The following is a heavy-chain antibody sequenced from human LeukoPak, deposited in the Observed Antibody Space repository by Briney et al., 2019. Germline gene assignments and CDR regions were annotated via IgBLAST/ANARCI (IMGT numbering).Heavy chain of an antibody. D-gene: IGHD3-10*01. CDR3: AKDLYYSGSGTYYNVRAGPMDV. CDR1: GFTFSNYG. J-gene: IGHJ6*03. CDR2: IRYDGSNE. V-gene: IGHV3-30*02. Sequence: GGSLRLSCAASGFTFSNYGMHWVRQAPGKGLEWVAFIRYDGSNEYYADSVKGRFTISGDNSKSTLYLQMNSLRAEDTAVYYCAKDLYYSGSGTYYNVRAGPMDVWGKGTTVTVSS.